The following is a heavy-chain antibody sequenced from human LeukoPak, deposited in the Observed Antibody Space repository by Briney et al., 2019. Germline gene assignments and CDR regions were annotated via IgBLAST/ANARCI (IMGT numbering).Heavy chain of an antibody. V-gene: IGHV3-9*01. Sequence: PGGSLRLPCADSGFTFDDYAMHWVRQAPGKGLEWVSGISWNSGSIGYADSVKGRFTISRDNAKNSLYLQMNSLRAEDTALYYCAREVVPAARANWFDPWGQGTLVTVSS. D-gene: IGHD2-2*01. CDR3: AREVVPAARANWFDP. CDR1: GFTFDDYA. J-gene: IGHJ5*02. CDR2: ISWNSGSI.